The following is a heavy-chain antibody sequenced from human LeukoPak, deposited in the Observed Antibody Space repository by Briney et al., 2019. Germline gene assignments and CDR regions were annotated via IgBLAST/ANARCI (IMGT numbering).Heavy chain of an antibody. D-gene: IGHD5-18*01. CDR2: ISSSGSTI. CDR3: ARDPRGYSYGVDY. V-gene: IGHV3-11*04. CDR1: AFTFSDYY. Sequence: GGSLRLACAASAFTFSDYYMSWLRQAPGKGLEWVSYISSSGSTIYYADSVKGRFTISRDNAKNSLYLQMNSLRAEDTAVYYCARDPRGYSYGVDYWGQGTLVTVSS. J-gene: IGHJ4*02.